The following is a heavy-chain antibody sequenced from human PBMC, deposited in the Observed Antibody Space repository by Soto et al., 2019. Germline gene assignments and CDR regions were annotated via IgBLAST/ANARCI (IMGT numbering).Heavy chain of an antibody. Sequence: SETLCLTCTVSGGSISSYYWSCIRQPAGKGLEGIGRSYTSGSTNYNPSLKSRVTMSVDTSKNQFSLKLCSVTAADTAVYYCARDSASLLWFGEDHFDYWGQGTLVTVS. CDR3: ARDSASLLWFGEDHFDY. J-gene: IGHJ4*02. CDR1: GGSISSYY. CDR2: SYTSGST. V-gene: IGHV4-4*07. D-gene: IGHD3-10*01.